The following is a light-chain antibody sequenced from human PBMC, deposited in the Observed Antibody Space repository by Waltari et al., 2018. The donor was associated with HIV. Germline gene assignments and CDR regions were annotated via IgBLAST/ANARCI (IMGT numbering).Light chain of an antibody. V-gene: IGKV3-20*01. Sequence: DIVLSQSARTVSLSPGERATLSCRASQSVSISYLASYQQKPGQAPSLPIYGASRRATGIPDRFGGSVSETDFTLTISRLEPEDFAVYYCQQYGSSPFGPGTKVDIK. CDR2: GAS. J-gene: IGKJ3*01. CDR3: QQYGSSP. CDR1: QSVSISY.